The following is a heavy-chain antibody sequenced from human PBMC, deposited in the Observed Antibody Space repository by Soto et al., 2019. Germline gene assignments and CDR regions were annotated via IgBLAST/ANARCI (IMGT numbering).Heavy chain of an antibody. CDR3: AKSRVIVVPAAPDY. CDR1: GFSFRNYV. V-gene: IGHV3-23*01. D-gene: IGHD1-26*01. CDR2: ISGSGGGP. Sequence: PGGSLRLSCAASGFSFRNYVMSWVRQAPGKGLEWVSSISGSGGGPSYADSVRGRFTISSDNSNNTLYLQMSSLRAEDTAVYYCAKSRVIVVPAAPDYWGQGTLVTVSS. J-gene: IGHJ4*02.